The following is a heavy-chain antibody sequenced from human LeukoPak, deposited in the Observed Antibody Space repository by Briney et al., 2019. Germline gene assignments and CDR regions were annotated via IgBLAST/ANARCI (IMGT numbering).Heavy chain of an antibody. CDR3: AKAPSFPWFGEPLDY. D-gene: IGHD3-10*01. CDR2: IYYSGST. CDR1: GGSISSYY. V-gene: IGHV4-59*01. J-gene: IGHJ4*02. Sequence: ASETLSLTCTVSGGSISSYYWSWIRQPPGKGLEWIGYIYYSGSTNYNPSLKSRVTISVDTSKNQFSLKLSSVTAADTAVYYCAKAPSFPWFGEPLDYWGQGTLVTVSS.